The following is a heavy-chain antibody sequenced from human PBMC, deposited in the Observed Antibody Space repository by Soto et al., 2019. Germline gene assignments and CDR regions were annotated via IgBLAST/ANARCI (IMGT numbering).Heavy chain of an antibody. D-gene: IGHD3-3*01. CDR2: ISGSGGST. CDR1: GFTFSSYA. CDR3: AKAPAIFGVVTPPTYFDY. Sequence: GGSLRLSCAASGFTFSSYAMSWVRQAPGKGLEWVSAISGSGGSTYYADSVKGRFTISRDNSKNTLYLQMNSLRAEDTAVYYCAKAPAIFGVVTPPTYFDYWGQGTLVTVSS. V-gene: IGHV3-23*01. J-gene: IGHJ4*02.